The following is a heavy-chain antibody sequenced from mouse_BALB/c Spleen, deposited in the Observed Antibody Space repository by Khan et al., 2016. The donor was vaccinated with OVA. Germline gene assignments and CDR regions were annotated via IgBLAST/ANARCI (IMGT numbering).Heavy chain of an antibody. Sequence: QVQLQQSGPELVKPGTSVRISCKASGYTFTSYYLYWVKQRPGQGLEWIGWIYPGNINTEYNEKFKGKATLTADKSSSTSYMHLTSLTSEDSAVYFGAREGYCGNYRAGFAYWGQGTLVTVSA. CDR1: GYTFTSYY. CDR3: AREGYCGNYRAGFAY. J-gene: IGHJ3*01. CDR2: IYPGNINT. D-gene: IGHD2-1*01. V-gene: IGHV1S56*01.